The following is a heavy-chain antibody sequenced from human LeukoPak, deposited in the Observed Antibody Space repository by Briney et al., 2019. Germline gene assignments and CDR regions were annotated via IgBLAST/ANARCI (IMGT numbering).Heavy chain of an antibody. J-gene: IGHJ4*02. Sequence: GGSLRLSCAASGFSFSSYGMHWVRQAPGKGLEWVAAIWYDGSNKYYADSVKGRFTISRDISKNTLFLQMNSLRAEDTTVYYCARKSSIGGASDYWGQGTLVTVP. D-gene: IGHD6-25*01. CDR1: GFSFSSYG. CDR2: IWYDGSNK. V-gene: IGHV3-33*01. CDR3: ARKSSIGGASDY.